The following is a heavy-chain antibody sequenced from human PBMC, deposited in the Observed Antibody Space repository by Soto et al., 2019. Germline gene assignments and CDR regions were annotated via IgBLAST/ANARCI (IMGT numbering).Heavy chain of an antibody. V-gene: IGHV1-69*13. CDR1: GGTFSGYA. Sequence: SVKVSCKASGGTFSGYAISWVRQAPGQGLEWMGGIIPIFGTANYAQKFQGRVTITADESTSTAYMEPSSLRSEDTAVYYCARDRNEGYDSSGYYSDYWGQGTLVTVSS. CDR3: ARDRNEGYDSSGYYSDY. J-gene: IGHJ4*02. D-gene: IGHD3-22*01. CDR2: IIPIFGTA.